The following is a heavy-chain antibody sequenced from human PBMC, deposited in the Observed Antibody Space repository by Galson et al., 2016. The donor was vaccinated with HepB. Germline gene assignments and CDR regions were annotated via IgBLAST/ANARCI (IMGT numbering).Heavy chain of an antibody. J-gene: IGHJ4*02. D-gene: IGHD3-9*01. CDR2: INPSGGST. CDR1: GYTFTGHY. Sequence: SVKVSCKASGYTFTGHYIHWVRQAPGQGLEWMGIINPSGGSTSSAQKFQDRVSMIRDTSTRTVYMELSSLRSEDTAVYYCARGAAYYDFLAGYLDYWGQGTLVTVSS. CDR3: ARGAAYYDFLAGYLDY. V-gene: IGHV1-46*01.